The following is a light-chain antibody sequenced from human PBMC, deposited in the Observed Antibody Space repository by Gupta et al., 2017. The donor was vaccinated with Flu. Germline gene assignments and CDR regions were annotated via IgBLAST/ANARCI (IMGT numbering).Light chain of an antibody. CDR3: QQEYSTPVT. CDR1: QSGLYSSNNKKY. Sequence: DIVMTQSPDSLAVSLGERATINCKSSQSGLYSSNNKKYLAWYQQKPGQPPKLLIYWASTRESGVPDRFSGSGSGTDFTLTISSRQAEDVAVYYCQQEYSTPVTFGRGTKVEIK. V-gene: IGKV4-1*01. J-gene: IGKJ4*01. CDR2: WAS.